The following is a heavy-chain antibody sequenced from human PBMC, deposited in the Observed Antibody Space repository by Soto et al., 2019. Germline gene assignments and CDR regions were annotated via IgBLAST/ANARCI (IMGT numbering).Heavy chain of an antibody. Sequence: EVQLVESGGGLVQPGGSLRLSCAASGFTFSSYWMSWVRQAPGKGLEWVANIKQDGSEKYYVDSVKGRFTISRDNAKHSLYLQMNSLRAEDTAVYYCARGRYSSGRPYYFDYWGQGTLVTVSS. V-gene: IGHV3-7*01. D-gene: IGHD6-19*01. CDR3: ARGRYSSGRPYYFDY. CDR1: GFTFSSYW. J-gene: IGHJ4*02. CDR2: IKQDGSEK.